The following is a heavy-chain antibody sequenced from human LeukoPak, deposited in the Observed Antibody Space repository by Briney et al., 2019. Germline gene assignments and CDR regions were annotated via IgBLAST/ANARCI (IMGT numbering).Heavy chain of an antibody. J-gene: IGHJ4*02. CDR2: MNPNSGNT. CDR3: VKDPSIVGATPSGR. Sequence: ASVKVSCKASGYTFTSYDINWVRQATGQGLEWMGWMNPNSGNTGYAQQFQGRVTMTRNTSISSAYMELSSLRSEDTAVYYCVKDPSIVGATPSGRGGQGTLVTVSS. CDR1: GYTFTSYD. D-gene: IGHD1-26*01. V-gene: IGHV1-8*01.